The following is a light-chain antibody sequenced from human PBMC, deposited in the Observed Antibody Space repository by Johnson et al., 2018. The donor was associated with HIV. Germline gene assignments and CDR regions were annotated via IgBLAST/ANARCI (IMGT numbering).Light chain of an antibody. CDR2: DNI. CDR3: GTWDSGLRDYV. V-gene: IGLV1-51*01. J-gene: IGLJ1*01. CDR1: SSNVGNNY. Sequence: QAVLTQPPSVSAAPGQKVTISCSGSSSNVGNNYVSWYQQLPGTAPKLLIYDNIVRPSGIHDRLSGSKSASLGTLGITGPWPEDEADYYCGTWDSGLRDYVFGSVTKVTVL.